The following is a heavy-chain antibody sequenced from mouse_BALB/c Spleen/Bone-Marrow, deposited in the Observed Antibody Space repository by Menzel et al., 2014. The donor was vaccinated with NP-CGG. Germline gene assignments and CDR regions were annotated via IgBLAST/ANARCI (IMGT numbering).Heavy chain of an antibody. D-gene: IGHD1-1*01. Sequence: EVKVVESGGGLVKPGGSLKLSCAASGFAFSSYDMFWVRQTPEKRLEWVAYISSGGGSTYYPDTVKGRFTISRDNAKNTLYLQMSSLKSEDTAMYYCAREVLRDYFDCWGQGTTLTVSS. CDR3: AREVLRDYFDC. J-gene: IGHJ2*01. CDR2: ISSGGGST. V-gene: IGHV5-12-1*01. CDR1: GFAFSSYD.